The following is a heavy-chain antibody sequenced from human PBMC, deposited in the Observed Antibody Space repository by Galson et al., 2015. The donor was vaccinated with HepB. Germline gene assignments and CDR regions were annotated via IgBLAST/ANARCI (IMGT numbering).Heavy chain of an antibody. D-gene: IGHD4-17*01. CDR3: ARDRNDYGDYREFGFDY. CDR1: GFTVSSNY. V-gene: IGHV3-66*02. J-gene: IGHJ4*02. CDR2: IYSGGST. Sequence: SLRLSCAASGFTVSSNYMSWVRQAPGKGLEWVSVIYSGGSTYYADSVKGRFTISRDNSKNTLYLQMNSLRAEDTAVYYCARDRNDYGDYREFGFDYWGQGTLVTVSS.